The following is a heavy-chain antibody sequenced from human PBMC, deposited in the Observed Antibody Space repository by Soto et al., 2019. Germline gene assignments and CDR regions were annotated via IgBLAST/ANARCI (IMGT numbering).Heavy chain of an antibody. CDR2: ISAYNGNT. CDR1: GYTFTSYG. V-gene: IGHV1-18*01. D-gene: IGHD2-2*01. J-gene: IGHJ4*02. Sequence: QVQLVQSGAEVKKPGASVKVSCKASGYTFTSYGISWVRQAPGQGLEWMGWISAYNGNTNYAQTLQGRVTMTTDTSTSTAYMELTSLRSDDTAVYYCASTERDCSSTSCYLFDYWGQGTLVTVSS. CDR3: ASTERDCSSTSCYLFDY.